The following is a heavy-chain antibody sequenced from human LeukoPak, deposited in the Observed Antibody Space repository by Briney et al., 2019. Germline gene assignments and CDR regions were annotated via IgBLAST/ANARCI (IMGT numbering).Heavy chain of an antibody. CDR1: GFIFSKYA. CDR3: AKDLWHLVRMIDH. D-gene: IGHD6-6*01. Sequence: PGGPLRLSCEGSGFIFSKYAMDWVRQAPGKGLEWVSAISATGASTYYIDSVKGRFTISRDNSNNTLYLQMNSLRAEDTARYYCAKDLWHLVRMIDHWGQGILVIAST. V-gene: IGHV3-23*01. CDR2: ISATGAST. J-gene: IGHJ4*02.